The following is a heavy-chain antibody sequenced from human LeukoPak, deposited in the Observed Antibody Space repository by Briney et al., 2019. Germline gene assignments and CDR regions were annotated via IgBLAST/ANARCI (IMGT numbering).Heavy chain of an antibody. Sequence: SETLSLTCAVYGGSFSGYYWSWIRQPPGKGLEWIGEINHNGSTNYNPSLKSRVTISVDTSKNQFSLKLSSVTAADTAVYYRARGITMIVGYYFDYWGQGTLVTVSS. CDR2: INHNGST. D-gene: IGHD3-22*01. CDR1: GGSFSGYY. J-gene: IGHJ4*02. V-gene: IGHV4-34*01. CDR3: ARGITMIVGYYFDY.